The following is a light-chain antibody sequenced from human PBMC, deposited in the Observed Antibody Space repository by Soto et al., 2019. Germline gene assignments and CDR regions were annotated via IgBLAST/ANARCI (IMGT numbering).Light chain of an antibody. J-gene: IGLJ2*01. CDR1: SSNIGNNA. CDR3: AAWDDSLNGLV. Sequence: QSVLTQPPSVSEAPRQRVTISCSGSSSNIGNNAVNWYQQLPGKAPKLLIYYDDLLPSGVSDRFSGSKSGTSASLAISGLQSEDEGDYYCAAWDDSLNGLVFAGGPRLTVL. CDR2: YDD. V-gene: IGLV1-36*01.